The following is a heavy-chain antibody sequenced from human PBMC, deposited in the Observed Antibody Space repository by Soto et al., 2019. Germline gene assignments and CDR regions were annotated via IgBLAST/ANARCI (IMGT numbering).Heavy chain of an antibody. J-gene: IGHJ4*02. Sequence: SETLSLTCTVSGGSISSSSYYWGWIRQPPGKGLEWIGSIYYSGSTYYNPSLKSRVTISVDTSKNQFSLKLSSVTAADTAVYYCARLDTAMVTSVFFDYWGQGTLVTVSS. D-gene: IGHD5-18*01. V-gene: IGHV4-39*01. CDR3: ARLDTAMVTSVFFDY. CDR1: GGSISSSSYY. CDR2: IYYSGST.